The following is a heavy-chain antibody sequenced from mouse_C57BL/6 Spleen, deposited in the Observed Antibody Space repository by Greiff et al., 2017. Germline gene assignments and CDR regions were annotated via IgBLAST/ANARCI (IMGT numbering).Heavy chain of an antibody. V-gene: IGHV1-52*01. D-gene: IGHD2-4*01. Sequence: QVQLQQPGAELVRPGSSVKLSCKASGYTFTSYWLHWVKQRPIQGLEWIGNIDPSDSETHYNQKFKDKATLTVDKSSSTAYMQLSSLTSEDSAVYYCAREDDYGGGDYWGQGTTLTVSS. CDR1: GYTFTSYW. CDR2: IDPSDSET. CDR3: AREDDYGGGDY. J-gene: IGHJ2*01.